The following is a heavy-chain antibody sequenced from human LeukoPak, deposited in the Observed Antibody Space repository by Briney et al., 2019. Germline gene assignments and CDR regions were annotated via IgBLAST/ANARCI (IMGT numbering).Heavy chain of an antibody. D-gene: IGHD6-25*01. Sequence: PVQPLDSPSVVSSSGSTIYYADSVKGRFTISRDNSKNTLYLQMNSLRAEDTAVYYCARGRYSSGLNWFDPWGQGTLVTVSS. CDR3: ARGRYSSGLNWFDP. V-gene: IGHV3-48*01. CDR2: VSSSGSTI. J-gene: IGHJ5*02.